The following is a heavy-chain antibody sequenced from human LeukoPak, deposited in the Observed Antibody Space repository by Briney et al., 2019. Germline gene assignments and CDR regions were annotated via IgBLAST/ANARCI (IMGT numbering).Heavy chain of an antibody. J-gene: IGHJ5*02. CDR2: IYSGGST. Sequence: GGSLRLSCAASGFTVSSNYMSWVRQAPGKGLEWVSVIYSGGSTYYADSVKGRFTISRDNSKNTLYLQMNSLRAEDTAVYYCARDTFGIAAAGTGKVNWFDPWGQGTLVTVSS. CDR3: ARDTFGIAAAGTGKVNWFDP. CDR1: GFTVSSNY. D-gene: IGHD6-13*01. V-gene: IGHV3-53*01.